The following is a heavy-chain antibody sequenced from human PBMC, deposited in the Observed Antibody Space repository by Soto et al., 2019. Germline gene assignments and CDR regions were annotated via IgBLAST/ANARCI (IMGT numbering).Heavy chain of an antibody. CDR3: AREVSYSATSGSYDEDYFDI. Sequence: PSETLSLTCVVKGGSFSYYYWNWIRQPPGKGLEWVGQISHTGNINYSPSLKSRVTMSVDDSKRQFSLRLTSVTAADTAVYFCAREVSYSATSGSYDEDYFDIWRRGTLVTVSS. V-gene: IGHV4-34*01. CDR2: ISHTGNI. D-gene: IGHD3-22*01. CDR1: GGSFSYYY. J-gene: IGHJ4*02.